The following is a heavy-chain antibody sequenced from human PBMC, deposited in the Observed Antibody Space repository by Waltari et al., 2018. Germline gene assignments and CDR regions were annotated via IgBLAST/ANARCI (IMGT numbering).Heavy chain of an antibody. CDR1: GFTFNTYT. CDR2: ISGTSRDI. J-gene: IGHJ6*02. D-gene: IGHD6-13*01. CDR3: AGGYSSYYGMDV. Sequence: EVQLVESGGGLVKPGGSLRLSCAASGFTFNTYTLNWVRQAPGKGLEWGSSISGTSRDIYYAESVKGRFTISRDNAKSSLYLQWNSLRAEDTAVYYCAGGYSSYYGMDVWGQGTTVTVSS. V-gene: IGHV3-21*02.